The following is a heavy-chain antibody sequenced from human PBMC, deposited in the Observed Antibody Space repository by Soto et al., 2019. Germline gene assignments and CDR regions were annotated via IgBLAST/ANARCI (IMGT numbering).Heavy chain of an antibody. Sequence: GASVKVSCKASGGTFSSYAISWARQAPGQGLEWMGGIIPIFGTANYAQKFQGRVTITADESTSTAYMELSSLRSEDTAVYYCARGSYYYDSSGYYSDAFDIWGQGTMVTVSS. CDR3: ARGSYYYDSSGYYSDAFDI. CDR2: IIPIFGTA. V-gene: IGHV1-69*13. D-gene: IGHD3-22*01. CDR1: GGTFSSYA. J-gene: IGHJ3*02.